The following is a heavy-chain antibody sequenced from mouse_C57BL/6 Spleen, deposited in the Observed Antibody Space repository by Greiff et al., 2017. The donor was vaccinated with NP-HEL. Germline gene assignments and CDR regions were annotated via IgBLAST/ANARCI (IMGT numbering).Heavy chain of an antibody. J-gene: IGHJ1*03. Sequence: VKLVESGPGLVQPSQSLSITCTVSGFSLTSYGVHWVRQSPGKGLEWLGVIWSGGSTDYNAAFISRLSISKDNSKSQVFFKMNSLQADDTAIYYCARNYYGSSRWYFDVWGTGTTVTVSS. CDR2: IWSGGST. V-gene: IGHV2-2*01. CDR1: GFSLTSYG. D-gene: IGHD1-1*01. CDR3: ARNYYGSSRWYFDV.